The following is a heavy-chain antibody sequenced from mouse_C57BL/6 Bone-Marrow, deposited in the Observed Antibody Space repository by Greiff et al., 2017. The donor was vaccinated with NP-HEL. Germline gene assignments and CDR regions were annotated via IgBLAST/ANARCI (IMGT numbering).Heavy chain of an antibody. J-gene: IGHJ2*01. Sequence: EVQLVESGGGLVKPGGSLKLSCAASGFTFSSYTMSWVRQTPEQRLEWVATISGGGGNTYYPDSVKGRFTISRDNAKNTPYLQMSSLRSEDTALYYCARPYGPYYYGDPYYFDYWGQGTTLTVSS. CDR3: ARPYGPYYYGDPYYFDY. CDR1: GFTFSSYT. V-gene: IGHV5-9*01. D-gene: IGHD1-1*01. CDR2: ISGGGGNT.